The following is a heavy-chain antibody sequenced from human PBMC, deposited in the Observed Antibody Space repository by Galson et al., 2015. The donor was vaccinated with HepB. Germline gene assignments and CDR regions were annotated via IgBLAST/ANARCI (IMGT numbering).Heavy chain of an antibody. V-gene: IGHV3-7*01. J-gene: IGHJ4*02. CDR3: ARGNRVAAADY. D-gene: IGHD6-13*01. CDR2: IKQDGSEK. CDR1: GFTFSSYG. Sequence: SLRLSCAASGFTFSSYGMHWVRQAPGKGLEWVANIKQDGSEKYYVDSVKGRFTISRDNAKNSLYLQMNSLRAEDTAVYYCARGNRVAAADYWGQGTLVTVSS.